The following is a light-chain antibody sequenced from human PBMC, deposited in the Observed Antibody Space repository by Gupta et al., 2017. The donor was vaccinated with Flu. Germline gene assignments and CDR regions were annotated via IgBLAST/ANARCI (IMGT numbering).Light chain of an antibody. CDR2: DVS. Sequence: EKVMTQSPDTLSVSPGERVTLSCRASQSVYTSLAWYQQKPGQAPRLLIYDVSTRATDIPARFSGSGSGTEFTLTITSLQSDDVAVYYCHQYDDWPPWTFGQGTRVEMK. CDR3: HQYDDWPPWT. CDR1: QSVYTS. J-gene: IGKJ1*01. V-gene: IGKV3-15*01.